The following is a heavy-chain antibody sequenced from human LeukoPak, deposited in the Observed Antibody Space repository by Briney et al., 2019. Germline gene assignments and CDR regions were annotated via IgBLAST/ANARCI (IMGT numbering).Heavy chain of an antibody. D-gene: IGHD4-23*01. V-gene: IGHV3-7*01. CDR2: IKQDGTEK. CDR3: ARDGGYGGNPNDAFDM. Sequence: PGGSLRLSCAAAGFNFSSYWMTWVRQALGKGLEWVANIKQDGTEKYYVDSVKGRFTISRDNAKNSLYLQMNSLRAEDTAVYYCARDGGYGGNPNDAFDMWGQGTMVTVSS. J-gene: IGHJ3*02. CDR1: GFNFSSYW.